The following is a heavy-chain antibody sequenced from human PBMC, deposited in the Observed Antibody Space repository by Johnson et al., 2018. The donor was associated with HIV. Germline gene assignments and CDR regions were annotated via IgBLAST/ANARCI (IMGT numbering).Heavy chain of an antibody. CDR3: AKAYSSGWWALDI. CDR1: EFTFSGSA. Sequence: QVQLVESGGGVVQPGRSLRLSCAASEFTFSGSAMSWVRQAPGKGLEWVSVISYDGSNKYYADSVKGRFTISRDNSKNTLYLQMNSLRAEDTAVYYCAKAYSSGWWALDIWGLGAMVTVSS. D-gene: IGHD6-19*01. V-gene: IGHV3-30-3*01. CDR2: ISYDGSNK. J-gene: IGHJ3*02.